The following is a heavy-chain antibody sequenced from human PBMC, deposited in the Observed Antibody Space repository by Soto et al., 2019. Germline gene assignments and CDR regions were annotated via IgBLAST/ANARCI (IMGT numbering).Heavy chain of an antibody. Sequence: GESLKISCKGSGYSFTSYWISWVRQMPGKGLEWMGRIDPSDSCTNYSPSFQGHVTISADKSISTAYLQWSSLKASDTAMYHCARHFLHSSGGTNWGFDPWGQGTLVTVSS. CDR2: IDPSDSCT. J-gene: IGHJ5*02. V-gene: IGHV5-10-1*01. CDR3: ARHFLHSSGGTNWGFDP. D-gene: IGHD3-22*01. CDR1: GYSFTSYW.